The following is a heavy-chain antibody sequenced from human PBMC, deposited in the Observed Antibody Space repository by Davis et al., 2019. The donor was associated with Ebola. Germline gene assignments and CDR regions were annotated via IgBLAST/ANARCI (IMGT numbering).Heavy chain of an antibody. V-gene: IGHV6-1*01. CDR3: TRGWLRGWFDP. J-gene: IGHJ5*02. CDR1: GDSVSSGG. D-gene: IGHD5-12*01. CDR2: TYYSSKWYN. Sequence: PSETLSLTCDISGDSVSSGGWNWIRQSPSRGLEWLGRTYYSSKWYNDYAVSVKSRITINADTSGNKFYLQLNSVTPDDTAVYYCTRGWLRGWFDPWGQGTQVIVSS.